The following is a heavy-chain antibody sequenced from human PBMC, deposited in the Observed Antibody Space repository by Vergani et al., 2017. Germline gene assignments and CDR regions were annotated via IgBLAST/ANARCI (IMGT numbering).Heavy chain of an antibody. CDR3: ARAITIFGVVINYYYYMDG. D-gene: IGHD3-3*01. CDR1: GGTFSSYA. J-gene: IGHJ6*03. CDR2: IIPIFGTA. V-gene: IGHV1-69*01. Sequence: QVQLVQSGAEVKKPGSSVKVSCKASGGTFSSYAISWVRQAPGQGLEWMGGIIPIFGTANYAQKFQGRVTITADESTSTAYMELSSLRSEDTAVYYCARAITIFGVVINYYYYMDGWGKXP.